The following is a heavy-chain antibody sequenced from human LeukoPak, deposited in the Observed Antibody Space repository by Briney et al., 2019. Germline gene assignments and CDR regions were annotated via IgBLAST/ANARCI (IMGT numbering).Heavy chain of an antibody. CDR3: ARAGGDYVRPSAYYYYGMDV. V-gene: IGHV1-2*04. CDR2: INPNSGGT. CDR1: GYTFTGCY. D-gene: IGHD4-17*01. Sequence: ASVKVSCKASGYTFTGCYMHWVRQAPGQGLEWMGWINPNSGGTNYAQKFQGWVTMTRDTSISIAYMELSRLRSDDTAVYYCARAGGDYVRPSAYYYYGMDVWGQGTTVTVSS. J-gene: IGHJ6*02.